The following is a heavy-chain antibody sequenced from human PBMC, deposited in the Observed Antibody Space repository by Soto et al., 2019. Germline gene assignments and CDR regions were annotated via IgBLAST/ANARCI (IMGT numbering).Heavy chain of an antibody. CDR3: AREVMRYYDSSGYSAFDY. CDR2: INHSGST. D-gene: IGHD3-22*01. Sequence: TETLSLTCAVYGGSFSGYNWTWIRQPPGKGLEWIGEINHSGSTNYNPSLKSRVTISVDTSKNQFSLKLSSVTAADTAVYYCAREVMRYYDSSGYSAFDYWGQGTLVTVSS. V-gene: IGHV4-34*01. CDR1: GGSFSGYN. J-gene: IGHJ4*02.